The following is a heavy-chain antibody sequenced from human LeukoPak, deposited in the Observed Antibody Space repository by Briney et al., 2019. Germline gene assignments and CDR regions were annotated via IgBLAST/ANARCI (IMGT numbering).Heavy chain of an antibody. D-gene: IGHD2-21*02. V-gene: IGHV4-39*01. CDR2: IYYSGST. Sequence: KPSETLSLTCTVSGGSISSSSYYWGWIRQPPGKGLEWIGSIYYSGSTYYNPSLKSRVTISVDTSKNQFSLKLSSVTAADTAVYYCARRVTDAFDIWGQGTMVTVSS. J-gene: IGHJ3*02. CDR1: GGSISSSSYY. CDR3: ARRVTDAFDI.